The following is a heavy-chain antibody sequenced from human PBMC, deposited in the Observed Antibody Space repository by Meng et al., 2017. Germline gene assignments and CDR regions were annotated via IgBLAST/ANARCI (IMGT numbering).Heavy chain of an antibody. J-gene: IGHJ4*02. CDR1: GYTVTSYA. CDR2: INTNAGNP. D-gene: IGHD6-19*01. Sequence: VLLGQSSGVLKHSGTSVKVSCESGGYTVTSYAMNWLRQAPGQGLEWIGGINTNAGNPSYAQGLTGRSIFSVDTTISSAFRQISMPKAEETVVYYGATEGRLDFDYWGQGTLVTVSS. V-gene: IGHV7-4-1*02. CDR3: ATEGRLDFDY.